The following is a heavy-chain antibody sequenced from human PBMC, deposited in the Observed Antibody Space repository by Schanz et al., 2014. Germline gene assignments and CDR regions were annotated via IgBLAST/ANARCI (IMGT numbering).Heavy chain of an antibody. CDR1: GFTFSGYA. CDR2: IWYDGSNK. D-gene: IGHD5-12*01. CDR3: ARDGGRDGYNLAFDV. J-gene: IGHJ3*01. V-gene: IGHV3-33*08. Sequence: VQLVESGGGLVQPGGSLRLSCAASGFTFSGYAMSWVRQAPGKGLEWVAVIWYDGSNKYYSDSVKGRFIISRDSSKNTLFLQMNSLRAEDTAVYFCARDGGRDGYNLAFDVWGQGTLVTVSS.